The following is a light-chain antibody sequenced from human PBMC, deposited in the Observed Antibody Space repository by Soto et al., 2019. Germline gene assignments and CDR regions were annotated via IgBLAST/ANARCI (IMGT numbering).Light chain of an antibody. CDR1: SGHSTYA. CDR2: LNFNGSH. V-gene: IGLV4-69*01. Sequence: VLTQSPSASASLGASVKLTCTLSSGHSTYAIAWHQQQPEKGPRYLMKLNFNGSHSKGDGIPDRFSGSSSGAERYLTISSLQSEDEADYYCQTWGTGIWVFGGGTKVTVL. J-gene: IGLJ3*02. CDR3: QTWGTGIWV.